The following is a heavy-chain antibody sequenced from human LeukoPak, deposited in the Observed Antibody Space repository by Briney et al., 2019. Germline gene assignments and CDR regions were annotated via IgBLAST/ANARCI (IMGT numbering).Heavy chain of an antibody. J-gene: IGHJ6*03. CDR2: ISYDGSNK. V-gene: IGHV3-30-3*01. Sequence: PGGSLRLSCAASGFTFSSYVMHWVRQAPGKGLEWVAVISYDGSNKYYADSVKGRFTISRDNSKNTLYLQMNSLRAEDTGVYYCARESRFLEWLSQGYYMDVWGKGTTVTVSS. CDR1: GFTFSSYV. D-gene: IGHD3-3*01. CDR3: ARESRFLEWLSQGYYMDV.